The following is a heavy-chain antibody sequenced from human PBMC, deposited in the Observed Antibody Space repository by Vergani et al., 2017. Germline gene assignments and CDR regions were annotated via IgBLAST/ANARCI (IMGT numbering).Heavy chain of an antibody. V-gene: IGHV1-24*01. CDR1: GYSLTELT. CDR2: FDPEHGEV. Sequence: QVQLVQSGSEVRKPGASVKVSCQVSGYSLTELTIHWVRQAPGKGLEWMGGFDPEHGEVTFAHHIQGRVTITEDRFTDTAYMELSSLKPEDTALYYFAIVTDYYDSSGSSLDYWGQGTLVTVSS. J-gene: IGHJ4*02. D-gene: IGHD3-22*01. CDR3: AIVTDYYDSSGSSLDY.